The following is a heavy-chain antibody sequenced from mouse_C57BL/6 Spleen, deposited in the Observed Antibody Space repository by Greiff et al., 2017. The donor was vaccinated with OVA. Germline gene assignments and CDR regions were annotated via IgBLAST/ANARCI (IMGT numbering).Heavy chain of an antibody. CDR3: ARSDYGSQFAY. D-gene: IGHD2-1*01. J-gene: IGHJ3*01. CDR2: IDPSDSYT. Sequence: QVQLQQSGAELVMPGASVKLSCKASGYTFTSYWMHWVKQRPGQGLEWIGEIDPSDSYTNYNQKFKGKSTLTVDKSSSTAYMQLSSLTSEDSAVYYCARSDYGSQFAYWGQGTLVTVSA. V-gene: IGHV1-69*01. CDR1: GYTFTSYW.